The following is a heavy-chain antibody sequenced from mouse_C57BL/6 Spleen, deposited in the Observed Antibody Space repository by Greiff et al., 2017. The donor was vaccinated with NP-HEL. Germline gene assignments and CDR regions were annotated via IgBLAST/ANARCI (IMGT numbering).Heavy chain of an antibody. V-gene: IGHV5-4*01. CDR2: ISDGGSYT. J-gene: IGHJ1*03. D-gene: IGHD1-1*01. CDR1: GFTFSSYA. CDR3: ARDPTTVVAHGYFDV. Sequence: EVQLVESGGGLVKPGGSLKLSCAASGFTFSSYAMSWVRQTPEKRLEWVATISDGGSYTYYPDNVQGRFTISRDNAKNNLYLQMSHLKSEDTAMYYCARDPTTVVAHGYFDVWGTGTTVTVSS.